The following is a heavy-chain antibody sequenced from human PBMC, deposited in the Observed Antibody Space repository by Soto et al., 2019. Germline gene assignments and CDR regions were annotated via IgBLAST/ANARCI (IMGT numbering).Heavy chain of an antibody. Sequence: GGSLRLSCAASGFPFRSYTRKWVCQSPGKGLAWVSGLRGSGASKYSADSVKGRFTISRENSLDTLFLQIASLRAEDTAVYYCLRPYYFDFWGQGTLVTVSS. CDR2: LRGSGASK. J-gene: IGHJ4*02. CDR3: LRPYYFDF. CDR1: GFPFRSYT. V-gene: IGHV3-23*01.